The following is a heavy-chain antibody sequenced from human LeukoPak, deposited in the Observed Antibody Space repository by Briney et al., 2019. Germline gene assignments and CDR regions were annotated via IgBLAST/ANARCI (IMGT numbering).Heavy chain of an antibody. J-gene: IGHJ4*02. V-gene: IGHV3-23*01. CDR2: ISGSRGGT. Sequence: PGGSLRLSCAASGFIFSDYAMSWVRQAPGKGPEWVSSISGSRGGTFHADSVKGRFTISRDNSKNTLFLQMDSVRAEDTAVYYCAKDGRRGYIEHWGPGTLVTVSS. CDR1: GFIFSDYA. CDR3: AKDGRRGYIEH. D-gene: IGHD1-26*01.